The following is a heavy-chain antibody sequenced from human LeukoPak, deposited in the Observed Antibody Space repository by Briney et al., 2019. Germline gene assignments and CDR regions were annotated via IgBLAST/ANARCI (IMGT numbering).Heavy chain of an antibody. CDR2: IKRDGTEK. V-gene: IGHV3-7*01. J-gene: IGHJ4*02. CDR1: GFTFTTYW. D-gene: IGHD3-10*01. CDR3: AKVAKYYYGSETYYFFEH. Sequence: GETLRLSCAASGFTFTTYWMSWLRQAPGKGLEWVANIKRDGTEKYYVDSVKGRFTISRDNAKNSLYLEMNSLRVEDTAVYYCAKVAKYYYGSETYYFFEHWGQGTPVTVSS.